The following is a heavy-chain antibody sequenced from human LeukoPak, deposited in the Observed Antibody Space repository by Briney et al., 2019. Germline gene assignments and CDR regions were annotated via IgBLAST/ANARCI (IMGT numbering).Heavy chain of an antibody. CDR3: AKEKYYYDSSGYYYAPFDY. J-gene: IGHJ4*02. CDR1: GGSISSYY. D-gene: IGHD3-22*01. Sequence: SETPSLTCTVSGGSISSYYWSWIRQPAGKGLEWIGRIYTSGSTNYNPSLKSRVTMSADTSKNQFSLNLSSVTAADTAVYYCAKEKYYYDSSGYYYAPFDYWGQGTLVTVSS. V-gene: IGHV4-4*07. CDR2: IYTSGST.